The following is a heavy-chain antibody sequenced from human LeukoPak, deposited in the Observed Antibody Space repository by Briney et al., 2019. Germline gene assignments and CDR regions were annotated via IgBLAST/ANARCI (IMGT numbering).Heavy chain of an antibody. V-gene: IGHV1-69*04. J-gene: IGHJ4*02. D-gene: IGHD6-13*01. CDR2: IIPILGIA. CDR1: GGAFSSYA. Sequence: SVKISCKASGGAFSSYAISWVRQAPGQGLEWMGRIIPILGIANYAQKFQGRVTITADESTSTAYMELNSLRSEDTAVYYCARDSSSWVFGYWGQWTLVTLSS. CDR3: ARDSSSWVFGY.